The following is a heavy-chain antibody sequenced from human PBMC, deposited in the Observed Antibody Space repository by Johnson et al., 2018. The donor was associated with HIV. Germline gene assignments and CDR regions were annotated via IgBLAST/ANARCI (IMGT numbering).Heavy chain of an antibody. Sequence: QVQLVESGGGVVQPGMSLRLSCAASGFTFSSYGMHWVRQAPGKGLEWVAVIWYDGSNKYYADSVKGRFTISRDNSKNTLYLQMNSLRAEDTAVYYCAKYRYHDRSGPDAFDIWGQGTIVTVSS. V-gene: IGHV3-33*06. D-gene: IGHD3-22*01. CDR2: IWYDGSNK. CDR1: GFTFSSYG. CDR3: AKYRYHDRSGPDAFDI. J-gene: IGHJ3*02.